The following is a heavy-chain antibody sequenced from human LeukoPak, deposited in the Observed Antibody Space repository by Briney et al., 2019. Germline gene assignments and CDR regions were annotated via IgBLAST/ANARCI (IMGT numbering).Heavy chain of an antibody. CDR2: ISGSGGST. CDR1: GFTFSSYG. D-gene: IGHD2-15*01. V-gene: IGHV3-23*01. J-gene: IGHJ4*02. CDR3: AKDMGYCSGGSCYYFDY. Sequence: QAGGSLRLSCAASGFTFSSYGMSWVRQAPGKGLEWVSAISGSGGSTYYADSVKGRFTISRDNSKNTLYLQMNSLRAEGTAVYYCAKDMGYCSGGSCYYFDYWGQGTLVTVSS.